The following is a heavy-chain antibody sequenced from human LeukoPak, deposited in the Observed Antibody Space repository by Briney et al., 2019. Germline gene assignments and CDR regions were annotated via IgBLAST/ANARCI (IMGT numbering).Heavy chain of an antibody. J-gene: IGHJ6*03. D-gene: IGHD3-9*01. CDR1: GFTFSSYE. Sequence: GGSLRLSCAASGFTFSSYEMNWVRQAPGKGLEWVSYISSSGSTIYYADSVKGRFTISRDNAKNSLYLQMNSLRAEDTAVYYCARDSAYYDILTGYYYYYYMDVWGKGTTVTISS. V-gene: IGHV3-48*03. CDR2: ISSSGSTI. CDR3: ARDSAYYDILTGYYYYYYMDV.